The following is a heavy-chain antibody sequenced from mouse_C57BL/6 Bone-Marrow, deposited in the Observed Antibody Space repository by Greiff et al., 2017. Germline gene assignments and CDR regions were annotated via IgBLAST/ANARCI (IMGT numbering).Heavy chain of an antibody. CDR1: GYTFTTYP. CDR2: FHPYNEDT. Sequence: QVQLKESGAELVKPGASVKMSCKASGYTFTTYPIEWMKQNHGKSLEWIGNFHPYNEDTKYNEKFKGKATLTVEKSSSTVYLELSRLTSDDSAVYYCARGGNYGGYYFDYWGQGTTLTVSS. CDR3: ARGGNYGGYYFDY. V-gene: IGHV1-47*01. D-gene: IGHD2-1*01. J-gene: IGHJ2*01.